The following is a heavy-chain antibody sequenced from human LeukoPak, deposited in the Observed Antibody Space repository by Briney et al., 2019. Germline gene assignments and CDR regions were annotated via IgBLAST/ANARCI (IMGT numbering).Heavy chain of an antibody. J-gene: IGHJ6*02. CDR1: GFTFSSYG. CDR2: ISYDGSNK. V-gene: IGHV3-30*18. Sequence: PGGSLRLSCAGSGFTFSSYGMHWVRQAPGKGLEWVAVISYDGSNKYYADSVKGRFTISRDNSKNTLYLQMNSLRAEDTAVYYCAKGTRVRDGMDVWGQGTTVTVSS. CDR3: AKGTRVRDGMDV.